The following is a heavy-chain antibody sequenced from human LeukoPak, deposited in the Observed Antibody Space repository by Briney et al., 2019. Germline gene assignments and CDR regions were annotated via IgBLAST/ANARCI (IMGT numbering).Heavy chain of an antibody. CDR2: ITWDGGST. CDR3: ARDLYYYGSGSYFGVAFDY. V-gene: IGHV3-43*01. D-gene: IGHD3-10*01. J-gene: IGHJ4*02. CDR1: GFWFDEYT. Sequence: GGSLRLSCTTSGFWFDEYTMHWVRHAPGKGLEWVSLITWDGGSTYYADSVKGRFTISRDNAKNSLYLQMNSLRAEDTAVYYCARDLYYYGSGSYFGVAFDYWGQGTLVTVSS.